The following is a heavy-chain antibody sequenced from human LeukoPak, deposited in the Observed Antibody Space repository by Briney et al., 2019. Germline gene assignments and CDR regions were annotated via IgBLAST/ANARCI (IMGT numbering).Heavy chain of an antibody. J-gene: IGHJ4*02. CDR2: INPSGGST. CDR1: GYTFTSYY. Sequence: ASVKVSCKASGYTFTSYYMHWVRQAPGQGLEWMGIINPSGGSTSYAQKFQGRVTMTRDTSTSTVYMELSSLRSEDTAVYYCARASDSSGYYAPQHYFDYWGQGTLVAVSS. V-gene: IGHV1-46*03. CDR3: ARASDSSGYYAPQHYFDY. D-gene: IGHD3-22*01.